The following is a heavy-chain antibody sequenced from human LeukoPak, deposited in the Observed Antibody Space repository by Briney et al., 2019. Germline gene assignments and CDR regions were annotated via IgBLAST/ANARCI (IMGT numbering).Heavy chain of an antibody. CDR1: GFTVSSNY. D-gene: IGHD6-13*01. CDR2: IYSGGST. J-gene: IGHJ5*02. V-gene: IGHV3-66*01. Sequence: GGSLRLSCAASGFTVSSNYMSWVRQAPGKGLEWVSVIYSGGSTYYADSVKGRFTISRDNSKNTLYLQMNSLRAEDTAVYYCAKAYSSGWYGWFDPWGQGTLVTVSS. CDR3: AKAYSSGWYGWFDP.